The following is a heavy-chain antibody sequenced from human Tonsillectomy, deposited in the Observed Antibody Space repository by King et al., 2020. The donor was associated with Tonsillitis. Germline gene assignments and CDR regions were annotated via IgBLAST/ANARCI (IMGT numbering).Heavy chain of an antibody. V-gene: IGHV2-70*01. D-gene: IGHD3-3*01. Sequence: VTLKESGPALVKPTQTLTLTCTFSGFSLSASGMCVSWIRQPPGKALQLLAVIHWDDDKYYSASLRTRLTISKDTSKNQVVLTMTNMDPVDTATYYCARTLPYYDFWSGYYFDYWGQGTLVTVSS. CDR3: ARTLPYYDFWSGYYFDY. CDR2: IHWDDDK. J-gene: IGHJ4*02. CDR1: GFSLSASGMC.